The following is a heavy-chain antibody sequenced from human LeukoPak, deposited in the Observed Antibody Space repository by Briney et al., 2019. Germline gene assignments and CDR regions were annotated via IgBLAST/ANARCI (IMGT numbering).Heavy chain of an antibody. Sequence: GGSLRLSCAASGFTFSSYAMHWVRQAPGKGLEWVAVISYDGSNKYYADSVKGRFTISRDNSKNTLYLQMNSLRAEDTAVYYCARVGNGLLDYWGQGTLVTVSS. CDR1: GFTFSSYA. D-gene: IGHD1-26*01. CDR3: ARVGNGLLDY. V-gene: IGHV3-30*04. J-gene: IGHJ4*02. CDR2: ISYDGSNK.